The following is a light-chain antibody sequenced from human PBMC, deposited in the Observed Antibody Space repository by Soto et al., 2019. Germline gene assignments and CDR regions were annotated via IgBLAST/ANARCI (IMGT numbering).Light chain of an antibody. CDR2: EVS. CDR1: SNDVGGYNY. Sequence: LTQPASVSGSPGQSITISCTGTSNDVGGYNYVSWYQHHPGKAPKLMIYEVSDRPSGVSNRFSGSKSGNTASLTISGLQAEDEADYYCSSYTGSNIRYVFGTGTRVTVL. J-gene: IGLJ1*01. V-gene: IGLV2-14*01. CDR3: SSYTGSNIRYV.